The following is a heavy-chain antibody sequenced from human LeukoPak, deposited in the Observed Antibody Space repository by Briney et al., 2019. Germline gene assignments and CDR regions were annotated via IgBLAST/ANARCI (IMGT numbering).Heavy chain of an antibody. J-gene: IGHJ4*02. D-gene: IGHD3-3*01. CDR1: GFTFDDYG. Sequence: GGSLRLSCAASGFTFDDYGMSWVRQAPGKGLEWVSGINWDGGSTGYADSVKGRFTISRDNAKNSLYLEMNSLGPEDTALYYCVKDWGGFTSEESYYFDFWGQGTLVTVSS. CDR3: VKDWGGFTSEESYYFDF. V-gene: IGHV3-20*04. CDR2: INWDGGST.